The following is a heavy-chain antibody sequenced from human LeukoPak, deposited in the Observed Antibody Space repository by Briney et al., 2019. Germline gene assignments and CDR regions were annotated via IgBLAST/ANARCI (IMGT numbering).Heavy chain of an antibody. Sequence: ASETLSLTCTVSGYSISSGYYWGWIRQPPGKGLEWIGSIYHSGRTFYNPSLKSRVTISVDTSKNQFSLKLTSVTAADTAVYYCASPSDYGSGSYRYWGQGTLVTVSS. CDR2: IYHSGRT. CDR1: GYSISSGYY. CDR3: ASPSDYGSGSYRY. J-gene: IGHJ4*02. V-gene: IGHV4-38-2*02. D-gene: IGHD3-10*01.